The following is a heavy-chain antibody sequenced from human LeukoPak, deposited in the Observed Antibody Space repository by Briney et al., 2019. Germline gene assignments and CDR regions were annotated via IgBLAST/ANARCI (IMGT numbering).Heavy chain of an antibody. Sequence: PSETLSLTCTVSGGSTSIYYWNWIRQPAGKGLEWIGRIFTSGITNYNPSLKSRVTMSVDTSKNQFSLNLSSVIAADTAIYYCAREISGTYYNPLGYMDVWGKGTTVTVSS. CDR1: GGSTSIYY. J-gene: IGHJ6*03. D-gene: IGHD3-10*01. CDR2: IFTSGIT. CDR3: AREISGTYYNPLGYMDV. V-gene: IGHV4-4*07.